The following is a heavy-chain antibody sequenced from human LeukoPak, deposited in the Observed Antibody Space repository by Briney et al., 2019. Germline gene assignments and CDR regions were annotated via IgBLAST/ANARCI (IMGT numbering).Heavy chain of an antibody. CDR1: GYTFTSYA. Sequence: ASVKVSCKASGYTFTSYAMHWVRQAPGQRLEWMGWINAGNGNTKYSQKFQGRVTITRDTSASTAYMELSSLRSEDTAVYYCARATRIQLWSFDYWGQGTLVTVSS. J-gene: IGHJ4*02. D-gene: IGHD5-18*01. CDR3: ARATRIQLWSFDY. V-gene: IGHV1-3*01. CDR2: INAGNGNT.